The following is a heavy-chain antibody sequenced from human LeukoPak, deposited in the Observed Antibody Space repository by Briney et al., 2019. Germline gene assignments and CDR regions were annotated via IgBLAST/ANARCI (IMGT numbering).Heavy chain of an antibody. CDR1: GFTFDDYA. V-gene: IGHV3-9*01. CDR2: ISRNSGSI. D-gene: IGHD6-13*01. CDR3: AKMAAAAVWFDP. J-gene: IGHJ5*02. Sequence: PGRSLRLSCAASGFTFDDYAMHWVRQAPGKGLEWVSGISRNSGSIGYADSVKGRFTISRDNAKNSLYLQMNSLRAEDTALYYCAKMAAAAVWFDPWGQGTLVTVSS.